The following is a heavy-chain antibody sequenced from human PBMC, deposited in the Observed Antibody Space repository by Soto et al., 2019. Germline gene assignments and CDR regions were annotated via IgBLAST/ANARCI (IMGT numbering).Heavy chain of an antibody. Sequence: QVHLVQSGADGRKSGSSVRVSCTASGGGTLSNDAVSWVRQAPGQGLEWLGRISPFFGTTDYSQSFQGRLTMTADASTGTVYMDLHSLKSDDTAVYYCAREVVTETTWGSFDSWGQGTLVTVSS. D-gene: IGHD2-21*02. V-gene: IGHV1-69*01. CDR2: ISPFFGTT. CDR1: GGGTLSNDA. J-gene: IGHJ4*02. CDR3: AREVVTETTWGSFDS.